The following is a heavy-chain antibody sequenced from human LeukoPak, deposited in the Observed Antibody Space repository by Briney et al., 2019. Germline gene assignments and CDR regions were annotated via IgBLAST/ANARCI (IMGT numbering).Heavy chain of an antibody. Sequence: GGSLRLSCAAAGFTFSSYAISGLRHAPGRGLGWVSAISDSGGSTYYADSVKGRITISRDNSKNTLYLQINSLRAEERAVYYCANPLYGGWLTIGYFDYWGQGTLVTVYS. CDR3: ANPLYGGWLTIGYFDY. CDR1: GFTFSSYA. CDR2: ISDSGGST. D-gene: IGHD2-2*02. V-gene: IGHV3-23*01. J-gene: IGHJ4*02.